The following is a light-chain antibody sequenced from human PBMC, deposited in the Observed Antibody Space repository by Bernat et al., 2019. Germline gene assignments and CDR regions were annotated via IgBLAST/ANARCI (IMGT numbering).Light chain of an antibody. Sequence: EIVLTQSPGTLSLSPVERATLSCRASQSVSSSYLAWYQQKPGQAPRLLIYGASSRATGIPDRFSGSGSGTDFTLTISRLEPEDFAVYYCQQYGSSSLNFGGGTKVEIK. CDR3: QQYGSSSLN. CDR1: QSVSSSY. V-gene: IGKV3-20*01. CDR2: GAS. J-gene: IGKJ4*01.